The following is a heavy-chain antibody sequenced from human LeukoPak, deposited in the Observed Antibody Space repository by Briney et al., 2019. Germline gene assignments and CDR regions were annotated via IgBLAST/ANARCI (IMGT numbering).Heavy chain of an antibody. J-gene: IGHJ4*02. V-gene: IGHV4/OR15-8*01. Sequence: SETLPLTCDVSGGSIDSTNWWNWVRQPPGKGLEWIGEIHHDGRINYNPSLKSRVTLSVDKSKNQFSLRLNSVTAADTAMYYCARSHDHLWGNYPDYWGQGTLVTVSS. CDR2: IHHDGRI. D-gene: IGHD3-16*02. CDR1: GGSIDSTNW. CDR3: ARSHDHLWGNYPDY.